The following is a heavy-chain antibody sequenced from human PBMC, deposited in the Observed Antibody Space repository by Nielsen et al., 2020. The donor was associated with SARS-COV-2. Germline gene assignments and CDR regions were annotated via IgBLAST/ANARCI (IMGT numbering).Heavy chain of an antibody. CDR2: INHSGST. Sequence: SETLSLTCAVSGGSFTAYYWSWIRQPPGKGLEWIGEINHSGSTNNNPSLRSRVTVSLDTSKNQFSLKLSSVTAADTAVYYCAGGFYDSRGYNLVYWGQGTLVTVSS. CDR1: GGSFTAYY. CDR3: AGGFYDSRGYNLVY. V-gene: IGHV4-34*01. D-gene: IGHD3-22*01. J-gene: IGHJ4*02.